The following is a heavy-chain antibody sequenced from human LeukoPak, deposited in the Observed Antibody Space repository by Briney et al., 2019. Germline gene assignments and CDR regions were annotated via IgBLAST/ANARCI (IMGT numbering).Heavy chain of an antibody. Sequence: GASVKVSCKASGGTFSSYAISWVRQAPGQGLEWMGGIIPIFGTADYAQKFQGRVTITADKSTSTAYMELSSLRSEDTAVYYCAGHSTYSSSWYLSYYYYYMDVWGKGTTVTVSS. CDR2: IIPIFGTA. V-gene: IGHV1-69*06. D-gene: IGHD6-13*01. CDR1: GGTFSSYA. CDR3: AGHSTYSSSWYLSYYYYYMDV. J-gene: IGHJ6*03.